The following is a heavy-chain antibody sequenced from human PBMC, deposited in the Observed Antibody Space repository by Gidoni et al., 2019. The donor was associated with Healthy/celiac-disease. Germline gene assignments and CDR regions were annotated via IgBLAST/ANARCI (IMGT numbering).Heavy chain of an antibody. CDR1: CVSKSSSNW. Sequence: QVQLQESGPGLVKPSGTLSLTCAVSCVSKSSSNWWSWVRQPPGKGMEWIGEIYHSGSTNYNPSLKSRVTISVDKSKNKFSLKLSSVTAADTAVYYCARDPSGYTSDGSAWGQGTLVTVS. J-gene: IGHJ4*02. CDR3: ARDPSGYTSDGSA. V-gene: IGHV4-4*02. CDR2: IYHSGST. D-gene: IGHD5-12*01.